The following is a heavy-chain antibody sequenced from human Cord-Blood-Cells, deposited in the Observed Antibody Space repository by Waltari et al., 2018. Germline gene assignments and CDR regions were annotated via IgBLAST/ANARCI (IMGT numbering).Heavy chain of an antibody. V-gene: IGHV4-61*01. CDR2: IYYSGST. CDR3: ARVGATTPFDY. D-gene: IGHD1-26*01. CDR1: GGSVSRGSYY. Sequence: QVQLQESGPGLVKPSETLSLTCTVSGGSVSRGSYYWSWIRQPPGKGLEWIGYIYYSGSTNYNPSLKSRVTISVDTSKNQFSLKLSSVTAADTAVYYCARVGATTPFDYWGQGTLVTVSS. J-gene: IGHJ4*02.